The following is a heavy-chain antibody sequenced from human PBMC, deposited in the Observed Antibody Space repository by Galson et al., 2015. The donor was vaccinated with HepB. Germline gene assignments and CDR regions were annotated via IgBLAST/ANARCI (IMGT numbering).Heavy chain of an antibody. CDR3: ARVASDYGSGSYKAPPDY. D-gene: IGHD3-10*01. Sequence: SLRLSCAASGFTFDDYGMNWVRRAPGKGLEWVSGINKNGATRGYADSVKGRFTISSDNAKNSLYLQMNSLTAGDTALYYCARVASDYGSGSYKAPPDYWGQGTLVTVSS. V-gene: IGHV3-20*04. CDR1: GFTFDDYG. J-gene: IGHJ4*02. CDR2: INKNGATR.